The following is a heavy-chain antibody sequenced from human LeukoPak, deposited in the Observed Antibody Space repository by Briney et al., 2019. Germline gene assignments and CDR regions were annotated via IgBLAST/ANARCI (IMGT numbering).Heavy chain of an antibody. D-gene: IGHD6-6*01. CDR1: GGSISSYY. CDR3: ARLGYSSSSFDP. V-gene: IGHV4-59*08. Sequence: SETLSLTCTVSGGSISSYYWSWIRQPPGKGLEWIGYIYYSGSTNYNPSLKSRVPISVDTSKNQFSLKLSSVPAADTAVYYCARLGYSSSSFDPWGQGTLVTVSS. J-gene: IGHJ5*02. CDR2: IYYSGST.